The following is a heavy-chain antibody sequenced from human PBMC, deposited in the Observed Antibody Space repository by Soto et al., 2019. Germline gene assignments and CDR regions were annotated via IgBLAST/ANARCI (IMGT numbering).Heavy chain of an antibody. CDR2: ISPYNGNT. Sequence: QVQLVQSGGEVKQPGASVKVSCKASGYTFASYGINWVRQAPGQGLEFMGWISPYNGNTNYAQNLQGRVTMTTHTSTSTAYMELRSLRSDDTAVYYCARGSDSSGYYSFFDYWGQGTLVTVSS. V-gene: IGHV1-18*04. D-gene: IGHD3-22*01. J-gene: IGHJ4*02. CDR1: GYTFASYG. CDR3: ARGSDSSGYYSFFDY.